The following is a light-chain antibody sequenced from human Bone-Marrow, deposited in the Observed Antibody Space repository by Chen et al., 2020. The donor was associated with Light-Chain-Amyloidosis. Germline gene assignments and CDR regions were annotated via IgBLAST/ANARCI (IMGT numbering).Light chain of an antibody. V-gene: IGLV3-25*03. CDR1: DLPTKY. J-gene: IGLJ2*01. CDR2: RDT. CDR3: QSADSSGTYEVI. Sequence: SYKLTPPPSVSVSPGQTARITCSGDDLPTKYAYWYQQKPGQAPVLGIHRDTERPSGISERFSGSSSGTTATLTISEVQAEDEADYHCQSADSSGTYEVIFGGGTKLTVL.